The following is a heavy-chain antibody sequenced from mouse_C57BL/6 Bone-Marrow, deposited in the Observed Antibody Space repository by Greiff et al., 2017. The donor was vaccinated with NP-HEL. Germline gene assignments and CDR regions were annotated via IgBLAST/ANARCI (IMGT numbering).Heavy chain of an antibody. CDR2: ISSGSSTI. D-gene: IGHD5-1*01. V-gene: IGHV5-17*01. J-gene: IGHJ3*01. CDR1: GFTFSDYG. CDR3: ARRVLRACFAY. Sequence: DVMLVESGGGLVKPGGSLKLSCAASGFTFSDYGMHWVRQAPEKGLEWVAYISSGSSTIYYADTVKGRFTISRDNAKNTLFLQMTRLRSEDTAMYYCARRVLRACFAYWGQGTLVTVSA.